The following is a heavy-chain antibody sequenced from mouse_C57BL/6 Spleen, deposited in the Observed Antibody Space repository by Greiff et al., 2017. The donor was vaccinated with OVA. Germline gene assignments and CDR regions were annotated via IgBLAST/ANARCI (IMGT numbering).Heavy chain of an antibody. Sequence: LVESGAELVRPGASVTLSCKASGYTFTDYEMHWVKQTPVHGLEWIGAIDPETGGTAYNQKFKGKAILTADKSSSTAYMELRSLTSEDSAVYYCNWAWFAYWGQGTLVTVSA. J-gene: IGHJ3*01. CDR2: IDPETGGT. D-gene: IGHD4-1*01. V-gene: IGHV1-15*01. CDR1: GYTFTDYE. CDR3: NWAWFAY.